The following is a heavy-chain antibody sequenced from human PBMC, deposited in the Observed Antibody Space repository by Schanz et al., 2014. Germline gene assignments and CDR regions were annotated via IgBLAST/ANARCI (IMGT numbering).Heavy chain of an antibody. D-gene: IGHD4-17*01. CDR1: GGSIRSYF. CDR2: IYYSGSS. Sequence: QVQLQESGPGLLKPSETLSLTCTVSGGSIRSYFWSWIRQPPGKGLEWIGYIYYSGSSVYNPALKSRVTISVDASKNQCSLNLSSATAADTAVYYCARDRGHGDLPGDIWGQGTMVTDSS. J-gene: IGHJ3*02. CDR3: ARDRGHGDLPGDI. V-gene: IGHV4-59*12.